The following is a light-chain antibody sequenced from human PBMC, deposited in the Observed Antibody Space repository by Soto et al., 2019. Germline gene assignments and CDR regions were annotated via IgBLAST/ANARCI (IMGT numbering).Light chain of an antibody. CDR2: EAS. J-gene: IGKJ2*01. CDR3: QQYSSYSPYT. Sequence: DIQMTQSPSTVSASVGDRVTITCRASQTVYSWLAWYQQKQGKAPKLLISEASTLQSGVPSRFTGSGSGTEFTLAISRLQPDDFATYYCQQYSSYSPYTFGQGTKVEI. CDR1: QTVYSW. V-gene: IGKV1-5*03.